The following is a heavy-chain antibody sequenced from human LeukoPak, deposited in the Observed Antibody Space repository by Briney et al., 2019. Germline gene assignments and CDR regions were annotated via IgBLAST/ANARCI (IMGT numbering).Heavy chain of an antibody. CDR2: INSGNDNT. CDR3: AREPVFGAFQAPQD. CDR1: GYTFTTYG. V-gene: IGHV1-3*04. J-gene: IGHJ4*02. D-gene: IGHD3-3*01. Sequence: ASVKVSCKASGYTFTTYGLHWVSQAPGQRLEWMGWINSGNDNTKYSQIFQGRVTITTDTSASTAFMELSSLRSEDTAVYYCAREPVFGAFQAPQDWGQGTLVIVSS.